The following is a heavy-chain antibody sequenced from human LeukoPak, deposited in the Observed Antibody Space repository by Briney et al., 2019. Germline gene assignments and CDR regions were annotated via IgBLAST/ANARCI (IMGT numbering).Heavy chain of an antibody. V-gene: IGHV4-61*02. CDR2: IYTSGST. Sequence: PSQTLSLTCTVSGGSISSGSYYWSWIRQPAGKGLEWIGRIYTSGSTNYNPSLKSRITISVDTSKNQFSLKLSSVTAADTAVYYCAREVDLRFDSIFDYWGQGTLVTVSS. CDR3: AREVDLRFDSIFDY. D-gene: IGHD3-9*01. CDR1: GGSISSGSYY. J-gene: IGHJ4*02.